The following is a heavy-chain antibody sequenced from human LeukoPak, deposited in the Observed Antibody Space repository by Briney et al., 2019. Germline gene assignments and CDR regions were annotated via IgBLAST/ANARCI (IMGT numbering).Heavy chain of an antibody. CDR3: SRGDDSYKQGNF. J-gene: IGHJ4*02. V-gene: IGHV4-39*01. CDR1: DDSISTNSYY. Sequence: SPAETLTLTCSVSDDSISTNSYYWTWIRQPPGKALEWVATLHYRGTPYYGPSLSSRISIFVDTSKRQFSLQVRSVTASDTAMYYCSRGDDSYKQGNFWGQGTLVTASS. CDR2: LHYRGTP. D-gene: IGHD5-24*01.